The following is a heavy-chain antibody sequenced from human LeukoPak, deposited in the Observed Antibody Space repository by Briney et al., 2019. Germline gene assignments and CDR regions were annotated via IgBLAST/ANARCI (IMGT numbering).Heavy chain of an antibody. J-gene: IGHJ6*03. Sequence: PGESLTLSCAASGFTFSSYEMDWDRQAQEEGMGWVSYISSSSSTIYYADSVKGRFTIYRDNAKNSLSLQMNSLRAEETAVYYCARDFYDIWTGYTRGWTGYMDVWGKGTTVTVSS. V-gene: IGHV3-48*01. D-gene: IGHD3-9*01. CDR1: GFTFSSYE. CDR2: ISSSSSTI. CDR3: ARDFYDIWTGYTRGWTGYMDV.